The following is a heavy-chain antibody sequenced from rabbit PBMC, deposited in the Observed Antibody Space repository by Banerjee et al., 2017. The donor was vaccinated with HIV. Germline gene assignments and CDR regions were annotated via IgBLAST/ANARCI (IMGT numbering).Heavy chain of an antibody. CDR3: ARDAGYAGSNL. Sequence: QEQLEESGGDLVKPEGSLTLTCTASGFSFSNKYVMCWVRQAPGKGLEWIACINTSSGSTRYASWAKGRFTITKPSSTTVTLQMTSLTAADTATYFCARDAGYAGSNLWGPGTLVTVS. V-gene: IGHV1S45*01. J-gene: IGHJ4*01. CDR1: GFSFSNKYV. CDR2: INTSSGST. D-gene: IGHD4-2*01.